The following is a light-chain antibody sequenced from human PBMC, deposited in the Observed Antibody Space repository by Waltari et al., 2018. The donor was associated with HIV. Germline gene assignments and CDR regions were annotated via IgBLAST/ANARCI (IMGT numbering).Light chain of an antibody. V-gene: IGLV2-23*01. J-gene: IGLJ1*01. CDR3: CSYAGSSLYV. CDR1: SSDVGSYNL. Sequence: QSALTQPASVSGSPGQSITISCTGTSSDVGSYNLVSLYQQHPGKAPKLMIYEGSKRPSGVSNRFSGSKSGNTASLTISGLHAEDEADYYCCSYAGSSLYVFGTGTKVTVL. CDR2: EGS.